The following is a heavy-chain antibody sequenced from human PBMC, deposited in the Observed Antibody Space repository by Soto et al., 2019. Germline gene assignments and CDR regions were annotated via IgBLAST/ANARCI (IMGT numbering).Heavy chain of an antibody. V-gene: IGHV4-4*02. CDR2: ISPSGTT. CDR3: ATKNVPTPGND. CDR1: LVSITSGDW. Sequence: QVQLQEPGPGLVEPSGTLSLTCAVSLVSITSGDWWSWVRQPPGRGLEYIGEISPSGTTNYNPSLDSRLTKSLYASKNQYSLKLTSVTAADTAVDYCATKNVPTPGNDWGQGTLVIVSS. D-gene: IGHD1-1*01. J-gene: IGHJ4*02.